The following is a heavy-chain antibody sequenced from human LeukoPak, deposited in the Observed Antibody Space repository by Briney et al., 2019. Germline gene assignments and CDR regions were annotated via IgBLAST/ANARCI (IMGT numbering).Heavy chain of an antibody. CDR3: AAKTDIWTGYFGLPN. CDR1: GFTFTSSA. J-gene: IGHJ4*02. V-gene: IGHV1-58*01. CDR2: IVVGSGNT. Sequence: AASVKVSCKASGFTFTSSAVQWVRQARGQRLEWIGWIVVGSGNTNYAQKFQERVTITRDMSTSTAYMELSSLRSEDTAVYYCAAKTDIWTGYFGLPNWGKETRFPVS. D-gene: IGHD3-9*01.